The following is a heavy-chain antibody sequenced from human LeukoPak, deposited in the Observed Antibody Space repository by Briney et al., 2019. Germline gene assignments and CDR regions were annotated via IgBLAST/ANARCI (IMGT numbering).Heavy chain of an antibody. CDR3: ASSDPQLLWFGELSDTYGMDV. Sequence: SETLSLTCAVYGGSFSGYYWSWIRQPPGKGLEWIGEINHSGSTNYNPSLKSRVTISVDTSKNQFSLKLSSVTAADTAVYYCASSDPQLLWFGELSDTYGMDVWGQGTTVTVSS. J-gene: IGHJ6*02. D-gene: IGHD3-10*01. V-gene: IGHV4-34*01. CDR2: INHSGST. CDR1: GGSFSGYY.